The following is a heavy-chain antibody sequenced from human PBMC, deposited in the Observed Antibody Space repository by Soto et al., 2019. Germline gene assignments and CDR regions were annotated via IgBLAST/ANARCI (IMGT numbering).Heavy chain of an antibody. D-gene: IGHD3-3*01. CDR1: GFTFSSYA. CDR2: ISYDGSNK. CDR3: ARNDQGPFWSGYPASYFDL. Sequence: QVQLVESGGGVVQPGRSLRLSCAASGFTFSSYAMHWVRQAPGKGLEWVAVISYDGSNKYYADSVKGRFTISRDNSKNPLYLQMNSLRAEDTAVYYCARNDQGPFWSGYPASYFDLWGRGTLVTVSS. V-gene: IGHV3-30-3*01. J-gene: IGHJ2*01.